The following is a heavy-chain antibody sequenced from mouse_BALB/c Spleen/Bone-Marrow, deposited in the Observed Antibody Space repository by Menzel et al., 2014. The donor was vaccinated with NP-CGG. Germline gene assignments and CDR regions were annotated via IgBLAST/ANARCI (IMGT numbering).Heavy chain of an antibody. J-gene: IGHJ2*01. CDR2: IWRGGST. D-gene: IGHD2-1*01. CDR1: GFSLTSYG. CDR3: AKRGNYGYFDY. Sequence: QVQLKDSGPSLVQPSQSLSITCTVSGFSLTSYGVHWVRQSPGKGLGWLGVIWRGGSTDYNAAFMSRLSITKDSSKSQVFFKMNSLQADDTAIYYCAKRGNYGYFDYWGQGTTLTVSS. V-gene: IGHV2-5-1*01.